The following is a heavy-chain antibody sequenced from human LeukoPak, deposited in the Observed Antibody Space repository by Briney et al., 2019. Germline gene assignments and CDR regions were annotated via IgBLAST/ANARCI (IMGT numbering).Heavy chain of an antibody. Sequence: SETLSLTCDVSGYSISSGYYWCWIRQPPGKGLEWIGSIHHSGSTYYNPSLKSRVTTSVDTSKNQFSLKLSSVTAADTAVYYCARRRGGYYFDYWGQGTLVTVSS. CDR2: IHHSGST. V-gene: IGHV4-38-2*01. CDR3: ARRRGGYYFDY. D-gene: IGHD1-26*01. J-gene: IGHJ4*02. CDR1: GYSISSGYY.